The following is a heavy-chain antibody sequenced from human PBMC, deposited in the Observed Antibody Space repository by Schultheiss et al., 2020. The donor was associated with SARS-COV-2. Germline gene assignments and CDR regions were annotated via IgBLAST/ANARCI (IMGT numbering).Heavy chain of an antibody. D-gene: IGHD2-21*01. CDR2: ISSSGSTI. Sequence: GGSLRLSCAASGFTFSSYEMNWVRQAPGKGLEWVSYISSSGSTIYYADSVKGRFTISRDNAKNSLYLQMNSLRAEDTAVYYCARAAAYCGGDCHWFDPWGQGTLVTVSS. CDR1: GFTFSSYE. J-gene: IGHJ5*02. CDR3: ARAAAYCGGDCHWFDP. V-gene: IGHV3-48*03.